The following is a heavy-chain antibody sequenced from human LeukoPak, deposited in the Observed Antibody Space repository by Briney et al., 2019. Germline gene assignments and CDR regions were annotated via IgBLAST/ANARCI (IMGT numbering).Heavy chain of an antibody. CDR3: AREEATVTTFYDY. D-gene: IGHD4-17*01. CDR2: ISVSTTMI. V-gene: IGHV3-48*04. J-gene: IGHJ4*02. Sequence: GGSLRLSCAASGFTFSSYSMNWVRQAPGKGLEWVSYISVSTTMIYYADSVKGRFTISRDNAKNSLYLQMNSLRAEDTAVYYCAREEATVTTFYDYWGQGTLVTVSS. CDR1: GFTFSSYS.